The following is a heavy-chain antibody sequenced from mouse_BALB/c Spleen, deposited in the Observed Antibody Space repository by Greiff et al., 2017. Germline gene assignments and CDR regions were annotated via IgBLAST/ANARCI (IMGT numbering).Heavy chain of an antibody. V-gene: IGHV14-1*02. CDR2: IDPENGNT. CDR3: ARSPYGNYFDY. CDR1: GFNIKDYY. J-gene: IGHJ2*01. D-gene: IGHD2-10*02. Sequence: EVKLVESGAELVRPGALVKLSCKASGFNIKDYYMHWVKQRPEQGLEWIGWIDPENGNTIYDPKFQGKASITADTSSNTAYLQLSSLTSEDTAVYYCARSPYGNYFDYWGQGTTLTVSS.